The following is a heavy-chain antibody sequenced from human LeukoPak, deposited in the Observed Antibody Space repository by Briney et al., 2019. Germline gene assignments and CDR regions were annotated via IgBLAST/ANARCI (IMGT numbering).Heavy chain of an antibody. D-gene: IGHD2-2*01. CDR3: ASSYCSSTSCYWYYGMDV. V-gene: IGHV3-11*04. CDR2: ISTTGDTK. Sequence: GGSLRLSCAASGFSFRDYYMSWIRQAPGKGLEWLSHISTTGDTKNYAVSVKGRFTISRDNAKNSLFLHLDSLRAEDTGVYYCASSYCSSTSCYWYYGMDVWGQGTTVTVSS. CDR1: GFSFRDYY. J-gene: IGHJ6*02.